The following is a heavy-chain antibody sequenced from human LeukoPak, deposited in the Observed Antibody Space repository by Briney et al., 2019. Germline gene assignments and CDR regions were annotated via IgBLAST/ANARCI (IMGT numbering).Heavy chain of an antibody. Sequence: GGSLRLSCAASGFTFDDYGMSWVRQAPGKGLEWVSAISGSGGSTYYADSVKGRFTISRDNSKNTLYLQMNSLRAEDTAVYYCAKLKAPAGLDYWGQGTLVTVSS. CDR1: GFTFDDYG. CDR2: ISGSGGST. CDR3: AKLKAPAGLDY. J-gene: IGHJ4*02. V-gene: IGHV3-23*01.